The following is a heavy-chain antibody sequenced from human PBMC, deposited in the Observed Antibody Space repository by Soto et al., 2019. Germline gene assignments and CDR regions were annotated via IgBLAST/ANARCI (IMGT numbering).Heavy chain of an antibody. CDR1: GGSISSYY. D-gene: IGHD2-15*01. Sequence: QVQLQESGPGLVKPSETLSLTCTVSGGSISSYYWSWIRQPPGKGLEWIGYIYYSGSTNYNPFLKRRGSNSVDTSKILFSLKLSSVTAADTSVYYCARSYRRYCSGGSCYSYYYYYMDGWGKGTTVTVSS. CDR3: ARSYRRYCSGGSCYSYYYYYMDG. CDR2: IYYSGST. V-gene: IGHV4-59*01. J-gene: IGHJ6*03.